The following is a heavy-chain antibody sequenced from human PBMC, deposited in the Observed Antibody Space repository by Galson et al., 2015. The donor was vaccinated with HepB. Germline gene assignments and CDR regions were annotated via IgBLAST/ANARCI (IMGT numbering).Heavy chain of an antibody. CDR1: GGTFSSYA. J-gene: IGHJ5*02. Sequence: SVKVSCKASGGTFSSYAISWVRQAPGQGLEWMGGIIPTFGTANYAQKFQGRVTITADESTSTAYMELSSLRSEDTAVYYCATSLPYCSGGSCFQNWFDPWGQGTLVTVSS. D-gene: IGHD2-15*01. V-gene: IGHV1-69*13. CDR3: ATSLPYCSGGSCFQNWFDP. CDR2: IIPTFGTA.